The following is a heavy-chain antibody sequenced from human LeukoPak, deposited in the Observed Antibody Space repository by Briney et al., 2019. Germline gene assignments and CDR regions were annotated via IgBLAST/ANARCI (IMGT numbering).Heavy chain of an antibody. Sequence: GASVKVSCKASGYSFTSYGITWVRQAPGQGLEWTGRISTYDGNANYAQKLQGRVTMTTDTSTITAYMELRSLRSDDTAVYYCARAPSGFTYGPGDHWGQGTLVTVSS. CDR3: ARAPSGFTYGPGDH. J-gene: IGHJ4*02. D-gene: IGHD5-18*01. CDR2: ISTYDGNA. CDR1: GYSFTSYG. V-gene: IGHV1-18*01.